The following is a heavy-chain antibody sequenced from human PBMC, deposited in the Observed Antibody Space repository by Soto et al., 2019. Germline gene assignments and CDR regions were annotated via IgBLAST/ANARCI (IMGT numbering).Heavy chain of an antibody. CDR1: GYTFTGYY. V-gene: IGHV1-2*02. CDR2: INPNSGGT. J-gene: IGHJ6*02. Sequence: QVQLVQSGAEVKKPGASVKVSCKASGYTFTGYYMHWVRQAPGQGLEWMGWINPNSGGTNYAQKFQGRVTMTRDTSISTAYMELSRLRSDDSAVYYCARDMGDYGDILRYYGMDVWGQGTTVTVSS. CDR3: ARDMGDYGDILRYYGMDV. D-gene: IGHD4-17*01.